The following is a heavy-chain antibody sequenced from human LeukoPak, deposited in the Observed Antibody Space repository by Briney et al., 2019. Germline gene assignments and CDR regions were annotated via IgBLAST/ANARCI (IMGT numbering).Heavy chain of an antibody. D-gene: IGHD4/OR15-4a*01. J-gene: IGHJ4*02. CDR2: INHSGST. CDR3: ASGDYGDPPLNY. V-gene: IGHV4-34*01. Sequence: SETLSLTCAVYGGSFSGYYWSWIRQPPGKGLEWIGEINHSGSTNYNPSLKSRVTISVDTSKNQFSLKLSSVTAADTAVYYCASGDYGDPPLNYWGQGTLVTVSS. CDR1: GGSFSGYY.